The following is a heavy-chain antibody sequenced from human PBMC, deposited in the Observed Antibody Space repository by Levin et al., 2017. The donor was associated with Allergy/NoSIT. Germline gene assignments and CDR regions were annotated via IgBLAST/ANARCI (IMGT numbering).Heavy chain of an antibody. V-gene: IGHV3-23*01. CDR2: VSGSGGST. CDR3: AKGEGCKKYQGYFDL. CDR1: GFTFNNYV. Sequence: GESLKISCAASGFTFNNYVMNWVRQAPGKGLEWVSGVSGSGGSTYYADSVKGRFTISRDNSKNTLYLQMNSLRAEDTAAYYCAKGEGCKKYQGYFDLWGRGTLVTVSS. J-gene: IGHJ2*01. D-gene: IGHD1-26*01.